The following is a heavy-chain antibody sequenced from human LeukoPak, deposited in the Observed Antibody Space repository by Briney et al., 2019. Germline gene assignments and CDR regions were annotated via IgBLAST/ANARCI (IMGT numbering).Heavy chain of an antibody. J-gene: IGHJ4*02. V-gene: IGHV3-33*05. CDR1: GFTLSNYG. D-gene: IGHD5/OR15-5a*01. Sequence: GRSLRLSCAASGFTLSNYGMHWVRQAPGKGLEWVAAISYDGSDKYYADSVRGRLTISRDSSKNTLYMQKNSLRADDTAVYYCATGRPRDTVLVPVPTFDYWGQGTLVSVSS. CDR3: ATGRPRDTVLVPVPTFDY. CDR2: ISYDGSDK.